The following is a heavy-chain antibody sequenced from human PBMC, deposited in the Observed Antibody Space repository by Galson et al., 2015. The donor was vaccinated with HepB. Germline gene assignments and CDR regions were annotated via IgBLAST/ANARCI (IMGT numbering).Heavy chain of an antibody. CDR3: AKVGSSGWILWCDY. CDR2: INWNGDKV. CDR1: GFTFADYA. D-gene: IGHD2-21*01. V-gene: IGHV3-9*01. Sequence: SLRLSCAAPGFTFADYAMHWVRQVPGKGLEWVSGINWNGDKVAYADSVKGRFTISRDNAKNSLYLQMNSLRADDTALYYCAKVGSSGWILWCDYWGQGILVTVSS. J-gene: IGHJ4*02.